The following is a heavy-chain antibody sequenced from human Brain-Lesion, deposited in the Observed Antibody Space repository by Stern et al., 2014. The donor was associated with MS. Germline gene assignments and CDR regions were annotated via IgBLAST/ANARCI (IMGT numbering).Heavy chain of an antibody. J-gene: IGHJ6*02. CDR1: GLIFSNYA. CDR3: ARVDTPLEYYYGMDV. Sequence: VQSGRSLRLSCAASGLIFSNYAMHWVRQAPGKGLQWVAIISYDGSNKYYADSVKGRFTISRDNSKNTLYLQMNSLKSEDTAVYYCARVDTPLEYYYGMDVWGQGTTVTVSS. V-gene: IGHV3-30*01. D-gene: IGHD5-18*01. CDR2: ISYDGSNK.